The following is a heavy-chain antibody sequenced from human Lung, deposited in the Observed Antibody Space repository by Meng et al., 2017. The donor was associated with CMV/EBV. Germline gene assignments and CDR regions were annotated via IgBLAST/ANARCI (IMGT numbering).Heavy chain of an antibody. CDR1: GFTVSSNY. CDR2: IYSGGGT. CDR3: ARVGWQQQHWFFDL. J-gene: IGHJ2*01. Sequence: GGSXRLXCAASGFTVSSNYMTWVRQAPGKGLEWVSVIYSGGGTYYADSVKGRFTISRDNSKSAIYLQMNTLRAEDTAVYYCARVGWQQQHWFFDLWGRGTLVTVSS. V-gene: IGHV3-53*01. D-gene: IGHD4-23*01.